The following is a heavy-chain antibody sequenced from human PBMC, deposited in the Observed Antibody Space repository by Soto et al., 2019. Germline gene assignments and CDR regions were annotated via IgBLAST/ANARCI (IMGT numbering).Heavy chain of an antibody. CDR3: ASSRMVRGVINDAFDI. CDR2: IYPGDSDT. Sequence: GESLKISCKGSGYSFTSYWIGWVRQMPGKGLEWMGIIYPGDSDTRYSPSFQGQVTISADKSISTAYLQWSSLKASDTAMYYCASSRMVRGVINDAFDIWGQGTMVTVSS. V-gene: IGHV5-51*01. CDR1: GYSFTSYW. J-gene: IGHJ3*02. D-gene: IGHD3-10*01.